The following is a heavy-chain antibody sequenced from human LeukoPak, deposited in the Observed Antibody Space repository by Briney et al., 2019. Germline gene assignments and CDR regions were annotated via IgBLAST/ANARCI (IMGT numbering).Heavy chain of an antibody. CDR1: GASISSSSYY. V-gene: IGHV4-61*05. D-gene: IGHD1-26*01. CDR3: ARVGAGLFDY. J-gene: IGHJ4*02. Sequence: PSETLSLTCTVSGASISSSSYYWGWIRQPPGKGLEWIGYIYYSGSTNYNPSLKSRVTISLDTSKNQFSLKLSSVTAAGTAVYYCARVGAGLFDYWGQGALVTVSS. CDR2: IYYSGST.